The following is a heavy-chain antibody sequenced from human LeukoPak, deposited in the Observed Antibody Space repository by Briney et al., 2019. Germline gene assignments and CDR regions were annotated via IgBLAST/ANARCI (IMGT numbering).Heavy chain of an antibody. J-gene: IGHJ3*02. CDR1: GFTFSSYG. Sequence: ERSLRLSCTASGFTFSSYGMHWVRQAPGKGLEWVAIMWYDGSNKYYADSVKGRFTISRDNSKNTLYLQMNSLRAEDTAVYYCARERTSSGAFDIWGQGTMVTVSS. CDR3: ARERTSSGAFDI. D-gene: IGHD3/OR15-3a*01. V-gene: IGHV3-33*01. CDR2: MWYDGSNK.